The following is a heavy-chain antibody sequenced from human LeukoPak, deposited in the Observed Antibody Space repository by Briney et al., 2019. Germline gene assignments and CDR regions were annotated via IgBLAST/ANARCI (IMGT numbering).Heavy chain of an antibody. V-gene: IGHV3-9*01. CDR2: ISWNSGSI. CDR1: GFTFDDYA. Sequence: GGSLRLSCAASGFTFDDYAMHWARQAPGEGLEWVSGISWNSGSIGYADSVKGRFTISRDNAKNSLYPQMNSLRAEDTALYYCAKAEYAFDIWGQGTMVTVSS. J-gene: IGHJ3*02. CDR3: AKAEYAFDI.